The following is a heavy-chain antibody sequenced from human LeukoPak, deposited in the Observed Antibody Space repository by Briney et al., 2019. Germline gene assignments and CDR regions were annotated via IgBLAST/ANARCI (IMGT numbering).Heavy chain of an antibody. Sequence: SETLSLTCAVYGGSFSGYYWSWIRQPPGKGLEWIGETNHSGSTTYNPSLKSRVTISVDTSKNQFSLKLSSVTAADTAVYYCARGPGTYYYDSSGYYYYDYWGQGTLVTVSS. CDR3: ARGPGTYYYDSSGYYYYDY. J-gene: IGHJ4*02. CDR1: GGSFSGYY. V-gene: IGHV4-34*01. D-gene: IGHD3-22*01. CDR2: TNHSGST.